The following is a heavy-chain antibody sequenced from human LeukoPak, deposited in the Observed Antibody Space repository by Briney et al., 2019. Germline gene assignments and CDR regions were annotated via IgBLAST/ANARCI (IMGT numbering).Heavy chain of an antibody. D-gene: IGHD3-22*01. J-gene: IGHJ4*02. V-gene: IGHV1-2*02. CDR1: GYTFTGYY. CDR2: INPNSGGT. Sequence: APVKVSCKASGYTFTGYYMHWVRQAPGQGLEWMGWINPNSGGTNYAQKFQGRVTMTRDTSISTAYMELSRLRSDDTAVYYCARARYDSSGYYGYWGQGTLVTVSS. CDR3: ARARYDSSGYYGY.